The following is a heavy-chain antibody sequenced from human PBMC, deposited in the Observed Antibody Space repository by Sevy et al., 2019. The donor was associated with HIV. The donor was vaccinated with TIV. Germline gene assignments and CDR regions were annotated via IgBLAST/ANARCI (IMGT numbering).Heavy chain of an antibody. J-gene: IGHJ4*02. Sequence: GGSLRLSCAASGFTFSSFGMHWVRQVPGKGLEWVSFISYDGSDKRYVDSVKGRFTISRDGSKNTLYLQMNSLGGGDTAVYYCAKDGPPYYTSGSYMYYFDYWGQGALVTVSS. CDR3: AKDGPPYYTSGSYMYYFDY. CDR1: GFTFSSFG. CDR2: ISYDGSDK. V-gene: IGHV3-30*18. D-gene: IGHD3-10*01.